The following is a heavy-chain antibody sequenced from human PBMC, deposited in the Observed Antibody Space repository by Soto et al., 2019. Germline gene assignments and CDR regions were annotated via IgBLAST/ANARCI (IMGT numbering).Heavy chain of an antibody. CDR3: ASGHDAYKVRY. D-gene: IGHD1-1*01. V-gene: IGHV4-31*03. CDR1: GGSISSGGTGSY. CDR2: IYYTGNT. J-gene: IGHJ4*02. Sequence: QVQLQESGPGLVKPSQTLSLTCTVSGGSISSGGTGSYWTWIRQLPGKGLEWIGYIYYTGNTYYNPSLKSRPTISIDTAENHFSRKRTSVTAADTAVYFCASGHDAYKVRYWGQGTLVTVSS.